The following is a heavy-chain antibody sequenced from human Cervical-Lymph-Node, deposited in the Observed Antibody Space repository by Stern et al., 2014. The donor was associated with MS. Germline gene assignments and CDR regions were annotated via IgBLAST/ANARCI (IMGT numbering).Heavy chain of an antibody. CDR1: GFTFSSYG. J-gene: IGHJ3*02. CDR2: IWYDGSNK. V-gene: IGHV3-33*01. Sequence: QMQLVQSGGGVVQPGRSLRLSCAASGFTFSSYGMHWVRQAPGKGLEWVAVIWYDGSNKYYADSVKGRFTISRDNSKNTLYLQMNSLRAEDTAVYYCARGLVVYDAFDIWGQGTMVTVSS. CDR3: ARGLVVYDAFDI. D-gene: IGHD3-22*01.